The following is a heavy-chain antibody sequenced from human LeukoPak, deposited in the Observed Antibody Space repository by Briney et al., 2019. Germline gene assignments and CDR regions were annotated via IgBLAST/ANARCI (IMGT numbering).Heavy chain of an antibody. D-gene: IGHD3-22*01. Sequence: PGGSLRLSCAASGFTVSSNYMSWVRQAPGKGLEWVSVIYSGGSTYYADSVKGRFTISRDNSKNTLYLRMNSLRAEDTAVYYCASTGKLYYYDSSGYPRYYFDYWGQGTLVTVSS. J-gene: IGHJ4*02. CDR3: ASTGKLYYYDSSGYPRYYFDY. CDR2: IYSGGST. V-gene: IGHV3-66*01. CDR1: GFTVSSNY.